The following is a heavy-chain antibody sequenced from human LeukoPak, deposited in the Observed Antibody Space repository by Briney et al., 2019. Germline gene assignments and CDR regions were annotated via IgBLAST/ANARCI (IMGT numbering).Heavy chain of an antibody. D-gene: IGHD5-12*01. CDR1: GYTFTGYY. V-gene: IGHV1-2*02. J-gene: IGHJ6*02. Sequence: ASVKVSCKASGYTFTGYYMHWVRQAPGQGLEWTGWINPNSGGTNYAQKFQGKVTMTRDMSISTAYMELSRLRSDDTAVYYCAKSGYDYYYYGMDVWGQGTTVTVSS. CDR3: AKSGYDYYYYGMDV. CDR2: INPNSGGT.